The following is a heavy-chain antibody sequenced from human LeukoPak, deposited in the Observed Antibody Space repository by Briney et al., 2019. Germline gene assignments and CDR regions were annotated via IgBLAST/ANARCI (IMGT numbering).Heavy chain of an antibody. V-gene: IGHV1-18*01. CDR1: GYTFTSYG. Sequence: ASVTVSCKASGYTFTSYGISWVRQAPGQGLEWMGWISAYNGNTNYAQKLQGRVTMTTDTSTSTAYMELSSLRSEDTAVYYCARDSPSIAAFSSDWGQGTLVTVSS. CDR2: ISAYNGNT. J-gene: IGHJ4*02. D-gene: IGHD6-6*01. CDR3: ARDSPSIAAFSSD.